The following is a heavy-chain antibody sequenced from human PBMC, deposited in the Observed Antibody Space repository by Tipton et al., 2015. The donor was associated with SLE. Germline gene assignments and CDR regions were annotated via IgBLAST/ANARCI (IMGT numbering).Heavy chain of an antibody. CDR3: ARVRVDTAMGVFDF. Sequence: QSGAEVKKPGASVKVSCKASGYTFTTYNIVWVRQTPGQGLEWVGWISADNGNTNYKQNFQGRVTMTTDTSTSTAYMELRSLRSDDTAIYYCARVRVDTAMGVFDFWGQGTLVTVSS. CDR2: ISADNGNT. D-gene: IGHD5-18*01. J-gene: IGHJ4*02. CDR1: GYTFTTYN. V-gene: IGHV1-18*01.